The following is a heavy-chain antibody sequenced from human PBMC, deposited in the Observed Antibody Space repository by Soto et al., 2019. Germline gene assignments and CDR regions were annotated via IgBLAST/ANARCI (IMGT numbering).Heavy chain of an antibody. D-gene: IGHD3-16*01. CDR3: ARDGGASTFDFDS. Sequence: GGSLRLSCAASVFPFSDHSLNWIRQAPGKGLEWISYITGSGVTMYADSVKGRFTISRDNAKNSLYLQMDSLRAEDTAVYYCARDGGASTFDFDSWGQGTLVTVSS. CDR1: VFPFSDHS. CDR2: ITGSGVTM. J-gene: IGHJ4*02. V-gene: IGHV3-48*04.